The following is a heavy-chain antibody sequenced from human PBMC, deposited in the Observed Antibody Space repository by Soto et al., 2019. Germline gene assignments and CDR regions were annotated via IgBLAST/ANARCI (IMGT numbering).Heavy chain of an antibody. CDR3: ARVVYDILTGYSYYFDY. V-gene: IGHV3-11*05. J-gene: IGHJ4*02. CDR2: ISSSSSYT. CDR1: GFTFSDYY. Sequence: PGGSLRLSCAASGFTFSDYYMSWIRQAPGKGLEWVSYISSSSSYTNYADSVKGRFTISRDNAKNSLYLQMNSLRAEDTAVYYCARVVYDILTGYSYYFDYWGQGTLVTVSS. D-gene: IGHD3-9*01.